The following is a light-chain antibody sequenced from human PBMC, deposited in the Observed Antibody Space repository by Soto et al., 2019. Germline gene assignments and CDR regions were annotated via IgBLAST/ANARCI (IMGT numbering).Light chain of an antibody. J-gene: IGKJ5*01. CDR1: QSVSSN. CDR3: QQSYSTPIT. Sequence: EIVMTQSPATLSVSPGERATLSGRASQSVSSNLAWYQQKPGQAPRLLIYGASSLQSGVPSRFSGSGSGADFTLTISSLQPEDFATYYCQQSYSTPITFGQGTRLEIK. CDR2: GAS. V-gene: IGKV3-15*01.